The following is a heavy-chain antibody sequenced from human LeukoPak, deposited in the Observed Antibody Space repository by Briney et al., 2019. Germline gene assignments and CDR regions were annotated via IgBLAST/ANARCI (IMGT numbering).Heavy chain of an antibody. D-gene: IGHD3-22*01. CDR2: INTDGSST. Sequence: GGSLRLSCAASGFTFSSYWMHWGRQAPGKGLVWVSRINTDGSSTSYADSVKGRFTISRDNVKNTLYLQMNSLRAEDTAVYYCARWDYYDSSGYLFDYWGQGTLVTVSS. V-gene: IGHV3-74*01. CDR1: GFTFSSYW. CDR3: ARWDYYDSSGYLFDY. J-gene: IGHJ4*02.